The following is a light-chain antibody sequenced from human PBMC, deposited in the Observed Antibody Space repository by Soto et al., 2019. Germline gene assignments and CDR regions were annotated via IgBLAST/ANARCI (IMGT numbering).Light chain of an antibody. CDR2: KAS. J-gene: IGKJ1*01. CDR3: QDPWT. CDR1: QSISSW. V-gene: IGKV1-5*03. Sequence: DIQMTQSPSTLSASVGDRVTITCRASQSISSWLAWYQQKPGKAPKLLIYKASSLESGVPSRFSGSGSGTEFTLTISSLQPDDFATYYCQDPWTFGQGTKVDIK.